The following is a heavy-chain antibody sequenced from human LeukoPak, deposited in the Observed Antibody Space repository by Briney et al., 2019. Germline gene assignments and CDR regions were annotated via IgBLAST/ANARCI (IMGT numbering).Heavy chain of an antibody. D-gene: IGHD5-12*01. CDR3: ARDMPNIQDTHSGYGDYFDY. Sequence: ASVKVSCKAFGYTFTSYYMHWVRQAPGQGLEWMGIINPSGGSTSYAQKFQGRVTMTRDTSTSTVYMELSSLRSEDTAVYYCARDMPNIQDTHSGYGDYFDYWGQGTLVTVSS. CDR2: INPSGGST. CDR1: GYTFTSYY. V-gene: IGHV1-46*01. J-gene: IGHJ4*02.